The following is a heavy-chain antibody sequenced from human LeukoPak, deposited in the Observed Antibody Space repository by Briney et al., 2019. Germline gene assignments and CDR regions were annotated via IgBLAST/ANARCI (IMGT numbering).Heavy chain of an antibody. CDR2: ISYDGSNK. CDR1: GFTFSSYG. J-gene: IGHJ4*02. Sequence: GGSLRLSCAASGFTFSSYGMHWVRQAPGKGLEWVAVISYDGSNKYYADSVKGRFTISRDNSKNTLYLQMNSLRAEDTAVYYCARETPGDYWGQGTLVTVSS. CDR3: ARETPGDY. V-gene: IGHV3-30*03.